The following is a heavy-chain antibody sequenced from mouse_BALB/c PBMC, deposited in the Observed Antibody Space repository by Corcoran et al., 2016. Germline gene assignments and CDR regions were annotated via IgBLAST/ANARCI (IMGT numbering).Heavy chain of an antibody. CDR1: GYSITSSYY. CDR3: ATLLRPFDY. CDR2: ITYDGSN. Sequence: DVQLQESGPGLVKPSQSLSLTCSVTGYSITSSYYWNWIRQLPGNKLEWLGDITYDGSNNYNPSHKNRISITGDTSKNQFFLKLNSVTTEDTATYYCATLLRPFDYWGQGTTLTVSS. V-gene: IGHV3-6*02. J-gene: IGHJ2*01. D-gene: IGHD1-2*01.